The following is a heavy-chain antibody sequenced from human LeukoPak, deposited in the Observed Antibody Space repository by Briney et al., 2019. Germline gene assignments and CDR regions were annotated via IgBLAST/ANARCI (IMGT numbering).Heavy chain of an antibody. J-gene: IGHJ4*02. Sequence: GGSLRLSCAASGFAFNPYSMHWVRQPPGKALEWVAVISFDGNNKYYADSVKGRFTISRDNSENTLNLQMNSLRTDDTAVYYCAREVSIGGTFDYWGQGTLVTISS. CDR3: AREVSIGGTFDY. V-gene: IGHV3-30-3*01. CDR2: ISFDGNNK. D-gene: IGHD1-14*01. CDR1: GFAFNPYS.